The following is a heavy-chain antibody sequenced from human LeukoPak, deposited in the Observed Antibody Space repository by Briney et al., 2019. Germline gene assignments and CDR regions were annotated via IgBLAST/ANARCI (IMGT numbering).Heavy chain of an antibody. V-gene: IGHV1-2*02. CDR2: INPNSGGT. D-gene: IGHD5-18*01. CDR3: ARDYTAMAAGPFDY. CDR1: GYTFTGYY. Sequence: ASVKVSCKASGYTFTGYYMHWVRQAPGQGLEWMGWINPNSGGTSYAQKFQGRVTMTRDTSISTAYMELSRLRSDDTAVYYCARDYTAMAAGPFDYWGQGTLVTVSS. J-gene: IGHJ4*02.